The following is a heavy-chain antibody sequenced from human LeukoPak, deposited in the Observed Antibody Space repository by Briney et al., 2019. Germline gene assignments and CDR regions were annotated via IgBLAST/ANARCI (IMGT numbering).Heavy chain of an antibody. V-gene: IGHV3-21*01. J-gene: IGHJ4*02. CDR2: ISGSSYI. CDR1: GFTFSSYS. D-gene: IGHD3-22*01. CDR3: ARAFTDYYDSSGGFDY. Sequence: GGSLRLSCAASGFTFSSYSMNWVRQAPGKGLEWVSSISGSSYIYYADSVKGRFTISRDNAKNSLYLQMNSLRAEDTAVYYCARAFTDYYDSSGGFDYWGQGTLVTVSS.